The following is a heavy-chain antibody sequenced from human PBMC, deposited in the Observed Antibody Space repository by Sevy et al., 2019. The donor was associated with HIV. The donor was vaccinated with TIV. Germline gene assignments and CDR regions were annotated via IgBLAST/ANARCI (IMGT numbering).Heavy chain of an antibody. CDR2: ISTYSGET. CDR3: ARHSDGSGHYYADYFDY. CDR1: GYTITTYP. V-gene: IGHV1-18*01. D-gene: IGHD3-22*01. Sequence: ASVKVSCKASGYTITTYPIGWVRQAPGQGLEWMGWISTYSGETRDAQKFQGRATMTTDTSTSTAYLELRSLRSDDTAVYYCARHSDGSGHYYADYFDYWGQGTLVTVSS. J-gene: IGHJ4*02.